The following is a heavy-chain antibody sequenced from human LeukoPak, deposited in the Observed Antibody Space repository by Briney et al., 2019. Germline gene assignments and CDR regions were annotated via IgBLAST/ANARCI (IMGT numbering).Heavy chain of an antibody. D-gene: IGHD2-8*01. CDR1: GFTFSSYS. J-gene: IGHJ4*02. CDR2: ISSSSSYI. V-gene: IGHV3-21*01. CDR3: ARLGMGHTLLSDY. Sequence: GGSLRLSCAASGFTFSSYSMNWVRQAPGKGLEWVSSISSSSSYIYYADSVKGRFTISRDNAKNSLYLQMNSLRAEDTAVYYCARLGMGHTLLSDYWGQGTLVTVSS.